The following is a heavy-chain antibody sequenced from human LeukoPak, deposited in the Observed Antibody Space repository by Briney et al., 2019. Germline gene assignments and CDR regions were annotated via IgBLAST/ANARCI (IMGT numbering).Heavy chain of an antibody. J-gene: IGHJ3*02. CDR3: ATDSSGYHDAFDI. CDR1: GYTFTSYD. Sequence: ASVKVSCKASGYTFTSYDINWVRQATGHGLEWMGWMNPNSGNTGYAQKFQGRVTMTRNTSISTAYMELSSLRSEDTAVYYCATDSSGYHDAFDIWGQGTMVTVSS. D-gene: IGHD3-22*01. V-gene: IGHV1-8*01. CDR2: MNPNSGNT.